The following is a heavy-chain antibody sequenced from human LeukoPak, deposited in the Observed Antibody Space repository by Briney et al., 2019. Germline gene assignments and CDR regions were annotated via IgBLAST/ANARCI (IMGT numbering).Heavy chain of an antibody. CDR1: GGSISGYY. Sequence: PSVTLSLTCTVSGGSISGYYWSYTRQSPGQGLEWIGYIFSSGTTLYNPSLRGRVTLSVDTSRNDISLKLTSVTAADTAVYYCARHDRVPLYQHGMDVWGQGTTVTVSS. D-gene: IGHD3-10*01. V-gene: IGHV4-59*08. CDR3: ARHDRVPLYQHGMDV. J-gene: IGHJ6*02. CDR2: IFSSGTT.